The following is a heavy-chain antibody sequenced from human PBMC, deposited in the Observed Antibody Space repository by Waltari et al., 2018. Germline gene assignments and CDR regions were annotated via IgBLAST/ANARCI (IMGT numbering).Heavy chain of an antibody. Sequence: QVQLQQWGAGLLKPSETLSLTCAVYGGSFRGYYWGWIRQPPGKGLEWIGEINHSGSTNYNPSLKSLVTISVDTSKNQFSLKLSSVTAADTAVYYCAASWDTAMAPVDYWGQGTLVTVSS. CDR3: AASWDTAMAPVDY. D-gene: IGHD5-18*01. V-gene: IGHV4-34*01. CDR1: GGSFRGYY. CDR2: INHSGST. J-gene: IGHJ4*02.